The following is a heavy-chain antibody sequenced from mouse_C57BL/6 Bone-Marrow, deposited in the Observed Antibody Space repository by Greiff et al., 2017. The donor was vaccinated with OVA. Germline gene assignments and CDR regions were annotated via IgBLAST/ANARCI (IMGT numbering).Heavy chain of an antibody. V-gene: IGHV1-61*01. CDR2: IDPSDSET. J-gene: IGHJ3*01. CDR1: GYTFTSYW. Sequence: QVQLQQPGAELVKPGASVKMSCKASGYTFTSYWITWVKQRPGQGLEWIGNIDPSDSETHYNQKFKDKATLTVDKSSSTAYMQLSSLTSEDSAVYYCAREGDGGQGTLVTVSA. CDR3: AREGD.